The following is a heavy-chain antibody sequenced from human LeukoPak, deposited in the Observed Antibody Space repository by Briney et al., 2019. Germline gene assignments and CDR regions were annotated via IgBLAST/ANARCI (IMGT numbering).Heavy chain of an antibody. Sequence: PGGSLRLSCAASGFTFSSYAMSWVRQAPGKGLDWVSGISGSGGSTYSVDSVKGRFTIPRDNSNSTLYLEMNSLRAEDTAVYYCARVPLTWLVRDYYYMDVWGKGTTVTVSS. V-gene: IGHV3-23*01. CDR3: ARVPLTWLVRDYYYMDV. CDR1: GFTFSSYA. D-gene: IGHD2-21*01. CDR2: ISGSGGST. J-gene: IGHJ6*03.